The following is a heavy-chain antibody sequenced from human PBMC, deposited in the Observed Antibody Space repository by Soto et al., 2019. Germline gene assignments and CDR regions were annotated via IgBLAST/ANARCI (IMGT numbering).Heavy chain of an antibody. V-gene: IGHV6-1*01. J-gene: IGHJ6*02. Sequence: PSQTLSLTCXIPGDSVPSNSAAWNWLRQSPSRGLEWLGRAYYRSKWYNDYAVSVKSRITINPDTSKNQFSLQLNSVTPEDTAVYYCARDLGSDEGRHSSSWYGGYYGMDVWGQGTTVTVSS. CDR2: AYYRSKWYN. CDR1: GDSVPSNSAA. CDR3: ARDLGSDEGRHSSSWYGGYYGMDV. D-gene: IGHD6-13*01.